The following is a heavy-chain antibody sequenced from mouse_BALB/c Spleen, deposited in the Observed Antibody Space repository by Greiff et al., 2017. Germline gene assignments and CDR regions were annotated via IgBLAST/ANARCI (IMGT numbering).Heavy chain of an antibody. CDR1: GYAFTNYL. CDR2: INPGSGGT. Sequence: QVQLQQSGAELVRPGTSVKVSCKASGYAFTNYLIEWVKQRPGQGLEWIGVINPGSGGTNYNEKFKGKATLTADKSSSTAYMQLSSLTSDDSAVYFCAREEDSSGYYAMDYWGQGTSVTVSS. CDR3: AREEDSSGYYAMDY. V-gene: IGHV1-54*01. J-gene: IGHJ4*01. D-gene: IGHD3-2*01.